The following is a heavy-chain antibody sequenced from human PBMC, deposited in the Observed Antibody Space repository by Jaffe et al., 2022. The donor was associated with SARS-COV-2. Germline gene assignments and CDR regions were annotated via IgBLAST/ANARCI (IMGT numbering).Heavy chain of an antibody. Sequence: QVQLQESGPGLVKPSETLSLTCTVSGGSISSYYWSWIRQPPGKGLEWIGYIYYSGSTNYNPSLKSRVTISVDTSKNQFSLKLSSVTAADTAVYYCARGADLYCTNGVCLYWYFDLWGRGTLVTVSS. V-gene: IGHV4-59*01. CDR3: ARGADLYCTNGVCLYWYFDL. CDR1: GGSISSYY. CDR2: IYYSGST. D-gene: IGHD2-8*01. J-gene: IGHJ2*01.